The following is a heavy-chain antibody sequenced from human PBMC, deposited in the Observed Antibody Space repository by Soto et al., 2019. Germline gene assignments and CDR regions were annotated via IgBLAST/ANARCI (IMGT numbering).Heavy chain of an antibody. CDR3: ERDQRTGCCRYGFES. Sequence: SQTLSLTCAIFGGSVPDESSAWSWMTPAPSRGLDWLGRTYYRSVWNNEYALSVKSRITINVDTAKNQFSLRLSSVNPEDTAVYYCERDQRTGCCRYGFESWGQGTPGTVSS. V-gene: IGHV6-1*01. CDR2: TYYRSVWNN. CDR1: GGSVPDESSA. D-gene: IGHD2-8*02. J-gene: IGHJ4*02.